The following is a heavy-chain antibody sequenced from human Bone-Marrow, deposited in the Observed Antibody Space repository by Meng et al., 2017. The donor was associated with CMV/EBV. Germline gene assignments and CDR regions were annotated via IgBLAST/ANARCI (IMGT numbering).Heavy chain of an antibody. CDR1: GYTFTSYG. CDR3: VVGRGFDY. J-gene: IGHJ4*02. Sequence: VQLLADGVKLTKPGDSVRASCKASGYTFTSYGISWGRQAPGKGLEWMGWISAYNGNTNYAQKLQGRVTMTTDTSTRTAHMELRSLRSDDTAVYYCVVGRGFDYWGQGTLVTVSS. V-gene: IGHV1-18*01. D-gene: IGHD2-2*01. CDR2: ISAYNGNT.